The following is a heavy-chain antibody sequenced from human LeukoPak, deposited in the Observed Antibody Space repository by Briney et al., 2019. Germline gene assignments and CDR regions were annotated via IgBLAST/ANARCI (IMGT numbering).Heavy chain of an antibody. CDR2: IRYDGSNK. D-gene: IGHD6-13*01. J-gene: IGHJ4*02. Sequence: GGSLRLSCAASGFTFSSYGMHWVRQAPGKGLEWVAFIRYDGSNKYYADSVKGRFTISRDNSKNTLYLQMNSLRAEDTAVFFCARGAHRIATASKIDSWGQGTLVTVSS. CDR1: GFTFSSYG. V-gene: IGHV3-30*02. CDR3: ARGAHRIATASKIDS.